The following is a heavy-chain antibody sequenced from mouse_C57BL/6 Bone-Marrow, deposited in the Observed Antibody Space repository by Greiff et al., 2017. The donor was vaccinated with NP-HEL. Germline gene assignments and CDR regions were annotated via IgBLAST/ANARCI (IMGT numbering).Heavy chain of an antibody. D-gene: IGHD4-1*01. CDR1: GYTFTDYS. V-gene: IGHV1-26*01. CDR3: ARSEETGTIEY. Sequence: EVQLQQSGPELVKPGASVKISCKASGYTFTDYSMNWVPQSHGKSLEWIGDITPTTGGTSYKQKLKGKATLTVDKSSSTAYMELRSLTSEDSAVYDCARSEETGTIEYGGQGTTLTVSS. CDR2: ITPTTGGT. J-gene: IGHJ2*01.